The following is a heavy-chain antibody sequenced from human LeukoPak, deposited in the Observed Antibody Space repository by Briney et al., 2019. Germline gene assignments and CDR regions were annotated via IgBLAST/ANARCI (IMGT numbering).Heavy chain of an antibody. J-gene: IGHJ5*02. D-gene: IGHD1-26*01. Sequence: GGSLSLSCAASGFTFSSYSMNWVRQAPGKGLEWVSSISSSSSYIYYADSVKGRFTISRDNAKNSLYLQMNSLRAEDTAVYYCARVRIVGATLNWFDPWGQGTPVTVSS. V-gene: IGHV3-21*01. CDR2: ISSSSSYI. CDR3: ARVRIVGATLNWFDP. CDR1: GFTFSSYS.